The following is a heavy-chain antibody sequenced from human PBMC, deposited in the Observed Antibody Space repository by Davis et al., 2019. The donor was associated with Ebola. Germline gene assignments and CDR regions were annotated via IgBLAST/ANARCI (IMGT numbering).Heavy chain of an antibody. D-gene: IGHD3-16*01. Sequence: PGGSLRLSCAVSRGSISSHFWSWIRQSPGQGLEWIGSIFYTGSTNLNPSLRSRVTLSVDRPKNQFSLNLTSVTAADTAVYFCARQPRSTRSPEYYHGLDVWGKGTTVVVSS. CDR3: ARQPRSTRSPEYYHGLDV. J-gene: IGHJ6*04. CDR2: IFYTGST. CDR1: RGSISSHF. V-gene: IGHV4-59*11.